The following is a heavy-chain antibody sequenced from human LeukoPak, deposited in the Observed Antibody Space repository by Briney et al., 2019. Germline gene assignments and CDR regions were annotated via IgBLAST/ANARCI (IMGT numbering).Heavy chain of an antibody. D-gene: IGHD6-6*01. CDR1: GGSFSGYY. V-gene: IGHV4-59*08. CDR3: AREYSSSSGRRAFDI. Sequence: SETLSLTCAVYGGSFSGYYWSWIRQPPGKGLEWIGYIYYSGNTNYNPSLKSRLTISIDTSENQFSLKLSSVTAADTAVYYCAREYSSSSGRRAFDIWGQGTMVTVSS. J-gene: IGHJ3*02. CDR2: IYYSGNT.